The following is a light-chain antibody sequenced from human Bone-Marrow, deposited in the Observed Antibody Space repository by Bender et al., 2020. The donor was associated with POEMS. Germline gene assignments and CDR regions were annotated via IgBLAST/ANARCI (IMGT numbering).Light chain of an antibody. V-gene: IGLV2-23*01. CDR2: EAT. J-gene: IGLJ2*01. CDR1: SSDVGSYNL. CDR3: FSYAVRVV. Sequence: QSALTQTASVSGSPGQSITISCSGTSSDVGSYNLVSWYYHHPGKAPKLIIYEATKRPSGVSNRFSGSKSGNTASLTISGLQAEDEADYYCFSYAVRVVFGGGTKLTVL.